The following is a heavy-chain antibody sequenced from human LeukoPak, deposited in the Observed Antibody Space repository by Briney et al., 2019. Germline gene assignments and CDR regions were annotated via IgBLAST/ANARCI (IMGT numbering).Heavy chain of an antibody. D-gene: IGHD2-21*01. CDR1: GYTFTTYG. Sequence: GASVRVSCKASGYTFTTYGISRVRQAPGQGLEWMGWISGYNGNTNYEQKFQGRVTMTRDTSTSTVYMELSSLRSEDTAVYYCARGLTRPGVYSGGDCYLGWFDPWGQGTLVTVSS. V-gene: IGHV1-18*01. CDR3: ARGLTRPGVYSGGDCYLGWFDP. J-gene: IGHJ5*02. CDR2: ISGYNGNT.